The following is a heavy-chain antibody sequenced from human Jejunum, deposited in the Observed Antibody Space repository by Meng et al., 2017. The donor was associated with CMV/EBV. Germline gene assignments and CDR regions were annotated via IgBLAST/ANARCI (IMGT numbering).Heavy chain of an antibody. CDR3: AKLSDS. Sequence: LKISCATSGFPLSRFVMHWGRQAPGKGLEWVAFIENDGSNKYYVDSVKSRFTISRDNSKNTLSLQMNSLRSQDTAVYYCAKLSDSWGQGTLVTVSS. CDR2: IENDGSNK. V-gene: IGHV3-30*02. CDR1: GFPLSRFV. J-gene: IGHJ4*02.